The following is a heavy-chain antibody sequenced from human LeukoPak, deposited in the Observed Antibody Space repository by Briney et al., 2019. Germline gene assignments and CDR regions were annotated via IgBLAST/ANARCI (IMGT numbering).Heavy chain of an antibody. CDR2: TYYRSKWYN. D-gene: IGHD6-13*01. J-gene: IGHJ1*01. CDR1: GARRSCNRAA. CDR3: ARDQLNVAAAAPDYLVH. Sequence: KPSQTLSLTCAISGARRSCNRAAFNWIRQSPSRGLEWLGRTYYRSKWYNDYAVSVKSRITINPDTSKNQFSLQLNSVTPEDTAVYYCARDQLNVAAAAPDYLVHGGEDTLVTVPS. V-gene: IGHV6-1*01.